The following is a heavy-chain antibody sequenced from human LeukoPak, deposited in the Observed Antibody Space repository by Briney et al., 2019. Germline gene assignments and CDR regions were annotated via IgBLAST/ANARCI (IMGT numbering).Heavy chain of an antibody. CDR2: IYSGGST. V-gene: IGHV3-66*02. D-gene: IGHD3-10*01. CDR3: AREEYGSERDYYHYYGMDV. CDR1: GFTVSSNY. Sequence: GGSLRLSCAASGFTVSSNYMSWVRQAPGKGLEWVSVIYSGGSTYYADSVKGRFTISRDNSKNTLYLQMNSLRAEDTAVYYCAREEYGSERDYYHYYGMDVWGQGTTVTVSS. J-gene: IGHJ6*02.